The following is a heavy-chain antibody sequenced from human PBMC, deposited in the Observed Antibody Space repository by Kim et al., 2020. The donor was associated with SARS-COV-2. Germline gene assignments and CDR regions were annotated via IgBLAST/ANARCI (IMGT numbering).Heavy chain of an antibody. V-gene: IGHV1-69*13. CDR1: GGTFSSYA. CDR3: ARGICSSTSCYPRKYYYYGMDV. CDR2: IIPIFGTA. J-gene: IGHJ6*02. D-gene: IGHD2-2*01. Sequence: SVKVSCKASGGTFSSYAISWVRQAPGQGLEWMGGIIPIFGTANYAQKFQGRVTITADESTSTAYMELSSLRSEDTAVYYCARGICSSTSCYPRKYYYYGMDVWGQGTTVTVSS.